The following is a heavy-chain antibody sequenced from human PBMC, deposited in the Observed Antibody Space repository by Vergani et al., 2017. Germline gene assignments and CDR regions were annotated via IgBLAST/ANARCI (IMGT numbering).Heavy chain of an antibody. J-gene: IGHJ6*02. Sequence: QVQLVQSGAEVKKPGSSVKVSCKASGGTFSSYTISWVRPAPGQGLEWMGRIIPFLGIATYAQKFQGSVTITADKSTRTAYMELSSLRSEDPAVYYCAREAYASSGYFTQYYYYYGMDVWGQGTTVTVSS. CDR3: AREAYASSGYFTQYYYYYGMDV. D-gene: IGHD3-22*01. V-gene: IGHV1-69*08. CDR2: IIPFLGIA. CDR1: GGTFSSYT.